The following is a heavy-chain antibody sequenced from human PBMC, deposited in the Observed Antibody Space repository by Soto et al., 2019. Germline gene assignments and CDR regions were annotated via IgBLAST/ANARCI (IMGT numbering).Heavy chain of an antibody. CDR2: ISSSSSYI. V-gene: IGHV3-21*01. D-gene: IGHD5-18*01. CDR1: GFTFSSYS. Sequence: EVQLVESGGGLVMPGGSLRLSCAASGFTFSSYSMNWVRQAPGKGLEWVSSISSSSSYIYYADSVKGRFTISRDNAKNSLYLQMNGLRAEDTAVYYCARDQPGYSYGYGLGYWGQGTLVTVSS. CDR3: ARDQPGYSYGYGLGY. J-gene: IGHJ4*02.